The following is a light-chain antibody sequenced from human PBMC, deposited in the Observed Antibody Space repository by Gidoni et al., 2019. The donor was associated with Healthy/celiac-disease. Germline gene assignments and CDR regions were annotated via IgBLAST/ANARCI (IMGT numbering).Light chain of an antibody. CDR3: QHYGSSPWT. CDR1: QSVNSSY. J-gene: IGKJ1*01. V-gene: IGKV3-20*01. CDR2: GAS. Sequence: NVFSQFSGTLSLSPGETATLSCRASQSVNSSYVAWYQQKPGQAPRLLIYGASSRATGIPDRFSGSGSGTDFTLTISRLEPEDFAVYYCQHYGSSPWTFGQGTKVEIK.